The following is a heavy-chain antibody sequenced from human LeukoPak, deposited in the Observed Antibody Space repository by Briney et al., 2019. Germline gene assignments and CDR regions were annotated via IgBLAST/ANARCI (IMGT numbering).Heavy chain of an antibody. CDR2: IKQDGSEK. CDR1: GFTFSSYW. J-gene: IGHJ3*02. V-gene: IGHV3-7*01. D-gene: IGHD2-15*01. CDR3: ARHRSGGSQDDAFDI. Sequence: GGSLRLSCAASGFTFSSYWMSWVRQAPGKGLEWVANIKQDGSEKYYVDSVKGRFTISRQNAKKSLFLQMNSLRAEDTAVYYCARHRSGGSQDDAFDIWGQGTLVTVSS.